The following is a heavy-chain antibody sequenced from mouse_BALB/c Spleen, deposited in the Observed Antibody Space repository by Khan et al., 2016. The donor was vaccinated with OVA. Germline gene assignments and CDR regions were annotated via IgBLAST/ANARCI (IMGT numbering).Heavy chain of an antibody. Sequence: QIQLVQSGPELKKPGETVQISCKASGFTFTNYGMNWVKQAPGKDLKWMGWINTYTGEPTFADDFKGRFAFSLETSASTDYLQINSLKNEDTATYFCARVGYNGTMDCWGQGTSVTGSS. V-gene: IGHV9-3-1*01. CDR3: ARVGYNGTMDC. CDR2: INTYTGEP. CDR1: GFTFTNYG. D-gene: IGHD2-14*01. J-gene: IGHJ4*01.